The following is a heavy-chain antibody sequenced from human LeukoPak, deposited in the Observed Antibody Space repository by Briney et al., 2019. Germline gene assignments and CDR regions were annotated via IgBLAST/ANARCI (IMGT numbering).Heavy chain of an antibody. Sequence: SVKVSCEASGGTFSSYAISWVRQAPGQGLEWMGGIIPIFGTANYAQKFQGRVTITTDESTSTAYMELSSLRSEDTAVYYCARVSGLYSYYYYYMDVWGKGTTVTVSS. CDR2: IIPIFGTA. V-gene: IGHV1-69*05. D-gene: IGHD2-15*01. CDR1: GGTFSSYA. CDR3: ARVSGLYSYYYYYMDV. J-gene: IGHJ6*03.